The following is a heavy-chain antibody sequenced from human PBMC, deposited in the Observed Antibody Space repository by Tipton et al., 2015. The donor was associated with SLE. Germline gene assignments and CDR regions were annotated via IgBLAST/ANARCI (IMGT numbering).Heavy chain of an antibody. CDR1: GGSISSSNW. D-gene: IGHD4-11*01. Sequence: TLSLTCAVSGGSISSSNWWSWVRQPPGKGLEWIGEIYHSGSTYYNPSLKSRVTISVDTSKNQFSLKLSSVTAADTAVYYCARYPESNYHWFGPWGQGALVTASS. J-gene: IGHJ5*02. CDR3: ARYPESNYHWFGP. V-gene: IGHV4-4*02. CDR2: IYHSGST.